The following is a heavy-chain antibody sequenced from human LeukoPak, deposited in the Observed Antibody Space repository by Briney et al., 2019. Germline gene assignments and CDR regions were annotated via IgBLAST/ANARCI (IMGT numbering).Heavy chain of an antibody. CDR1: GFTFRSYE. CDR2: ISSSGSAI. V-gene: IGHV3-48*03. J-gene: IGHJ4*02. CDR3: ARGGSLGY. Sequence: GGSLRLSCAASGFTFRSYEMNWLRQAPGKGREWASKISSSGSAIYCAVSVKGRFTISRDNAKSRLYLQMNSLRADDTYVYYCARGGSLGYWGQGTLVTVSS. D-gene: IGHD6-19*01.